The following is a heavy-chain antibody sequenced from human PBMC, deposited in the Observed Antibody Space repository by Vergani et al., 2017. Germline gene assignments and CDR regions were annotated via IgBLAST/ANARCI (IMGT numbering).Heavy chain of an antibody. CDR1: GYTLTELS. Sequence: QVQLVQSGAEVKKPGASVKVSCKVSGYTLTELSMHWVRQAPGKGLEWKGGFDPEDGETIYAQKFQGRVTMTEDTSTDTAYMELSSLRSEDTAVYYCARDPQAGLPAAILGWFDPWGQGTLVTVSS. CDR3: ARDPQAGLPAAILGWFDP. V-gene: IGHV1-24*01. D-gene: IGHD2-2*02. CDR2: FDPEDGET. J-gene: IGHJ5*02.